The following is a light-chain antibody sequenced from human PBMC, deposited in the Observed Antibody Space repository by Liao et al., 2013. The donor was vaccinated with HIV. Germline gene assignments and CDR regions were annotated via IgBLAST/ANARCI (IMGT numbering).Light chain of an antibody. CDR2: YDN. J-gene: IGLJ1*01. CDR3: QTWDIGTGV. Sequence: SYELTQPPSVSVAPGKTATITCGGNNIGSNSVHWYQQRPGQAPVLVIYYDNDRPSGIPERFSGSNSGNTATLTISRVEGGDEADYYCQTWDIGTGVFGTGTKVTV. CDR1: NIGSNS. V-gene: IGLV3-21*01.